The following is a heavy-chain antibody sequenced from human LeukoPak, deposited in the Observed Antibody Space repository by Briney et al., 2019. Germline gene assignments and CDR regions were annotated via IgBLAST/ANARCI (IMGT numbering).Heavy chain of an antibody. Sequence: PGGSLRLSCAASGFTFSSYWMHWVRQAPGKGLVWVSRIKSDGSSTTYADSVKGRFTISRDNAKNTLYLQMNSLRAEDTAVYYCARVSAVRYAFDIWGQGTMVTVSS. J-gene: IGHJ3*02. V-gene: IGHV3-74*01. D-gene: IGHD6-19*01. CDR2: IKSDGSST. CDR3: ARVSAVRYAFDI. CDR1: GFTFSSYW.